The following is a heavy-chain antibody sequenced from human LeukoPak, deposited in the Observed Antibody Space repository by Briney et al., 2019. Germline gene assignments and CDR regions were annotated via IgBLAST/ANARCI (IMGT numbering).Heavy chain of an antibody. CDR3: ARGVDYSDWFDS. CDR2: ITQSGRT. CDR1: GGSFGSYY. Sequence: SDTLSLTCSVNGGSFGSYYWTWIRQSPEKGLEWIGEITQSGRTSYNPSLTTRVTISVDSTKNHFSLNLTSVTAADTAVYFCARGVDYSDWFDSWAPGTLVTVSS. D-gene: IGHD4-11*01. V-gene: IGHV4-34*01. J-gene: IGHJ5*01.